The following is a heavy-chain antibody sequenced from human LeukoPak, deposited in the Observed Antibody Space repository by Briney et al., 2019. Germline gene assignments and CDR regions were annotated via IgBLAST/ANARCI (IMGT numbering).Heavy chain of an antibody. Sequence: GGSLRLSCAASGVIVSRNYMSWVRQAPGKGLEWVSVIYSDGTTNYADSVKGRFTISRDNSKNTLYLQMNSLRAEDTAVYYCARVGLLTPFDYWGQGTLVTVSS. V-gene: IGHV3-53*01. J-gene: IGHJ4*02. CDR1: GVIVSRNY. CDR3: ARVGLLTPFDY. CDR2: IYSDGTT. D-gene: IGHD2-8*01.